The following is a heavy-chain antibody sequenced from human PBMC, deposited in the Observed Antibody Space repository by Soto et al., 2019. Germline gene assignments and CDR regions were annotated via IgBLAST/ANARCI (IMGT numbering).Heavy chain of an antibody. CDR3: ARGKGGPRQQLVPKLFDY. D-gene: IGHD6-13*01. CDR2: INPNSGGT. J-gene: IGHJ4*02. CDR1: GYTFTGYY. Sequence: ASVKVSCKASGYTFTGYYMHWVRQAPGQGLEWMGWINPNSGGTNYAQKFQGWVTMTRDTSISTAYMELSRLRSDDTAVYYCARGKGGPRQQLVPKLFDYWGQGTLVTVSS. V-gene: IGHV1-2*04.